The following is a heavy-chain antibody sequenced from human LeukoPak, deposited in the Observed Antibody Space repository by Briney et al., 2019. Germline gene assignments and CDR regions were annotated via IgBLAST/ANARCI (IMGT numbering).Heavy chain of an antibody. CDR2: IYPTGST. Sequence: SETLSLTCTVSGGSISSYYWSWIRQPAGKGLEWIGRIYPTGSTKYNPSLKSRVTMSLDTSKNQLSLKLSSVTAADTAVYYCARGAGASGYDYYFDYWGQGTLVTVSS. J-gene: IGHJ4*02. CDR3: ARGAGASGYDYYFDY. V-gene: IGHV4-4*07. D-gene: IGHD5-12*01. CDR1: GGSISSYY.